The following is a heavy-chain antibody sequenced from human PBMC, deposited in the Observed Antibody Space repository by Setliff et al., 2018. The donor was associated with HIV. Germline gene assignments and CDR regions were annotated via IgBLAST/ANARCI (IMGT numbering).Heavy chain of an antibody. CDR3: AGGNWYDSGALPHDY. CDR1: GGSFTNYY. D-gene: IGHD3-22*01. CDR2: INHSGST. J-gene: IGHJ4*02. V-gene: IGHV4-34*01. Sequence: SETLSLTCAVDGGSFTNYYWSWIRQPPGKGLEWIGEINHSGSTNYNPSLTGRVTMSVDTSKNQFSLNLSSVTAADTAMYYCAGGNWYDSGALPHDYWGQGTLVTVSS.